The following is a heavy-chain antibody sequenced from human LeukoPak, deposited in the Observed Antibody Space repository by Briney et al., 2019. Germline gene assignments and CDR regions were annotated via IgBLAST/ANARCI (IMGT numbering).Heavy chain of an antibody. CDR1: GFPFSTYF. Sequence: PGGSLRLSCAASGFPFSTYFMHWVRQPPGQGLEWVAIISYDGSFKVYADSVKGRFTISRDNSNSTVFLQMNSLGLEDTALYYCATTHGNSQAFDIWGQGKLVTVSS. CDR3: ATTHGNSQAFDI. J-gene: IGHJ3*02. CDR2: ISYDGSFK. D-gene: IGHD1-1*01. V-gene: IGHV3-30*03.